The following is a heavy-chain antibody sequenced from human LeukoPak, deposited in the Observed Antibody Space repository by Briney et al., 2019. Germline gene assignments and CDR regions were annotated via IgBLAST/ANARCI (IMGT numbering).Heavy chain of an antibody. J-gene: IGHJ4*02. D-gene: IGHD4-11*01. V-gene: IGHV1-46*01. Sequence: ASVKVSCKASGYTFTDFYMHWVRQAPGQGLEWVGIIKPTDGSTNYAQKFQGRVTMTRDTSTSTVYMELSSLRSEHTAVYYCARSSDYSNSYYFDYWGQGTLVTVSS. CDR3: ARSSDYSNSYYFDY. CDR2: IKPTDGST. CDR1: GYTFTDFY.